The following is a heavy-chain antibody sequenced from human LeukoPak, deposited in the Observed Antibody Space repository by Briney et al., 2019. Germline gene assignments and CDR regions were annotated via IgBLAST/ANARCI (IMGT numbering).Heavy chain of an antibody. CDR3: ARDWGVTGRPGYMDV. V-gene: IGHV4-34*01. Sequence: SETLSLTCAVYGGSFSGYYWSWIRQPPGKGLEWIGEINHSGSTNYNPSLKSRVTISVDTSKNQFSLKLSSVTAADTAVYYCARDWGVTGRPGYMDVWGKGTTVTVSS. J-gene: IGHJ6*03. CDR2: INHSGST. D-gene: IGHD6-6*01. CDR1: GGSFSGYY.